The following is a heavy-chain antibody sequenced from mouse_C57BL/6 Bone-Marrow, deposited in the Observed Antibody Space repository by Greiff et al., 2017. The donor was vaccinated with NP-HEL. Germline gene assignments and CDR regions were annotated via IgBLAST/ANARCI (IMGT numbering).Heavy chain of an antibody. D-gene: IGHD2-3*01. CDR1: GYTFTGYW. Sequence: VQLQQSGAELMKPGASVKLSCKATGYTFTGYWIEWVKQRPGHGLEWIGEILPGSGSTNYNEKFKGKATFTADTSSNTAYIQLSSLTTEDSAIYSCASYDGYPAWFTYWGQGTLVTVSA. CDR2: ILPGSGST. J-gene: IGHJ3*01. CDR3: ASYDGYPAWFTY. V-gene: IGHV1-9*01.